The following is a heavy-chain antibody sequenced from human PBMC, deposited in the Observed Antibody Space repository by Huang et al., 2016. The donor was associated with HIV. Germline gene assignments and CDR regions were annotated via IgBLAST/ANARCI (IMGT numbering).Heavy chain of an antibody. CDR2: ISYDGSNK. Sequence: QVQLVESGGGVVQPGRSLRLSCAASGFIFSNYGMHWVRQAPGKVLEWGALISYDGSNKYYTDSVKGRFSISRDNSKNTLYLQMNSLRAEDTAVYYCALKGDSSGWEYFRHWGQGTLVTVSS. CDR1: GFIFSNYG. CDR3: ALKGDSSGWEYFRH. J-gene: IGHJ1*01. V-gene: IGHV3-30*03. D-gene: IGHD6-19*01.